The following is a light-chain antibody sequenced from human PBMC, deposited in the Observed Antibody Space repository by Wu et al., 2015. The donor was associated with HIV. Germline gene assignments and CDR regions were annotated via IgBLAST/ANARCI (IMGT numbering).Light chain of an antibody. CDR3: QQRLKWPPIT. V-gene: IGKV1-9*01. J-gene: IGKJ5*01. CDR2: DAS. CDR1: QDIFTY. Sequence: GDRVNITCRASQDIFTYLAWYQQTPGKAPRVLIYDASTLQSGVSSRFSGSGSGAHFTLTISGLQREDFAVYYCQQRLKWPPITFGQGTRLEIK.